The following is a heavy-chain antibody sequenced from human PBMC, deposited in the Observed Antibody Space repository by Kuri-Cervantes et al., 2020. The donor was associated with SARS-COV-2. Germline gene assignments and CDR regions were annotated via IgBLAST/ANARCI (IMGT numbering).Heavy chain of an antibody. V-gene: IGHV3-9*03. CDR2: ISYNSDTI. Sequence: GGSLRLSCTVSGGSISSHYWSWVRRAPGKGLEWVSYISYNSDTIRYAASVKGRFSISRDDAKNSVFLQMNNLRSEDMALYYCAKMSGDRGGAFEIWGQGTMVTVSS. J-gene: IGHJ3*02. D-gene: IGHD2-15*01. CDR1: GGSISSHY. CDR3: AKMSGDRGGAFEI.